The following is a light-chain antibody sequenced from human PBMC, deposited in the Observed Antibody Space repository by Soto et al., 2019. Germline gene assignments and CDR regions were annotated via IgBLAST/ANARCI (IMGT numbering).Light chain of an antibody. J-gene: IGLJ1*01. Sequence: HSALTQPASVSGSPGQSITISCTGSSSDVGSYTLVSWYQQHPGKVPKLMIYEVSKRPSGVSVRFSGSRSGNTASLTISGLQAEDEADYFCWSYAGSFTYVFGTGTKLTVL. CDR1: SSDVGSYTL. V-gene: IGLV2-23*02. CDR3: WSYAGSFTYV. CDR2: EVS.